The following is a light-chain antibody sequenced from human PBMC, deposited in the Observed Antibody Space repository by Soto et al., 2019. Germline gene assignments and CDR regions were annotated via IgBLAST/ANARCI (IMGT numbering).Light chain of an antibody. CDR3: QQGNSFPHT. J-gene: IGKJ2*01. Sequence: DIQMTQSPSSVSASVGDRVTISCRASQDISTWLAWYRQKPGRAPELLIYAASTLHSGVPSRFSGTGSGTDFTLTISSLQPDDSAIYFCQQGNSFPHTFGRGTKLEI. V-gene: IGKV1-12*01. CDR1: QDISTW. CDR2: AAS.